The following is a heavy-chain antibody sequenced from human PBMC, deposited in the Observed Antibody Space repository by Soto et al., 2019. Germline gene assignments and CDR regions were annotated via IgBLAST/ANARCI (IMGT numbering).Heavy chain of an antibody. Sequence: SVKVSCKASGGTFSSYSISWVRQAPGQGLEWMGGIIPIFGTANYAQKFQGRVTITADESTSTAYMELSSLRSEDTAVYYCARDYDILTGYYSDYYYYGMDVWGQGTTVTVSS. J-gene: IGHJ6*02. CDR3: ARDYDILTGYYSDYYYYGMDV. D-gene: IGHD3-9*01. CDR2: IIPIFGTA. CDR1: GGTFSSYS. V-gene: IGHV1-69*13.